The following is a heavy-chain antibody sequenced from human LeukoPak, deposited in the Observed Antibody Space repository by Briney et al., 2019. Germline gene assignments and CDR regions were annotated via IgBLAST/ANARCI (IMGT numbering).Heavy chain of an antibody. Sequence: YLSGSTYYNPSLKSRVTISVDTAKNKVSLKLSSVTAADTAVYYCARGIMITFGGETYFDYWGQGTLVTVSS. V-gene: IGHV4-30-2*04. CDR3: ARGIMITFGGETYFDY. D-gene: IGHD3-16*01. CDR2: YLSGST. J-gene: IGHJ4*02.